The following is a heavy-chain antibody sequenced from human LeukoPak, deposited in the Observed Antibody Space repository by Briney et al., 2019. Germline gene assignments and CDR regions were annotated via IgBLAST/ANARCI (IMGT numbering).Heavy chain of an antibody. CDR1: GGSISSYY. V-gene: IGHV4-4*07. CDR3: ARDRSGYSSGGPYYYMDV. D-gene: IGHD6-19*01. CDR2: IYTSGST. Sequence: SETLSLTCTVSGGSISSYYWSWIRQPAGKGLEWIGRIYTSGSTNYNPSLKSRVTMSVDTSKNQFSLKLSSVTAADTAVYYCARDRSGYSSGGPYYYMDVWGKGTTVTASS. J-gene: IGHJ6*03.